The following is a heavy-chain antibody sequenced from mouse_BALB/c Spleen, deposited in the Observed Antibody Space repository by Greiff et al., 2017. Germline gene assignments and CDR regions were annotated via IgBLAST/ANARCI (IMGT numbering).Heavy chain of an antibody. Sequence: DVKLQESGPSLVKPSQTLSLTCSVTGDSITSGYWNWIRKFPGNKLEYMGYISYSGSTYYNPSLKSRISITRDTSKNQYYLQLNSVTTEDTATYYCARWREYDGYYGGYFDVWGAGTTVTVSS. J-gene: IGHJ1*01. CDR2: ISYSGST. D-gene: IGHD2-3*01. CDR1: GDSITSGY. V-gene: IGHV3-8*02. CDR3: ARWREYDGYYGGYFDV.